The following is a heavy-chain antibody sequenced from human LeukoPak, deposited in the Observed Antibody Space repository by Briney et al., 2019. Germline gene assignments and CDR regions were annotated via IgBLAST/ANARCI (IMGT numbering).Heavy chain of an antibody. V-gene: IGHV2-5*01. J-gene: IGHJ4*02. D-gene: IGHD1-26*01. CDR1: GFSLTTREVG. CDR2: VSWNDFR. Sequence: SGPPLVEPTQTLTLTFAVSGFSLTTREVGVGWIRQTSRKALEWLALVSWNDFRSFSPSLKSRLTITKDTSKDQVVLTMTNMDPVDTATYYCARFLHSGTYRFDYWGQGTLVTVSS. CDR3: ARFLHSGTYRFDY.